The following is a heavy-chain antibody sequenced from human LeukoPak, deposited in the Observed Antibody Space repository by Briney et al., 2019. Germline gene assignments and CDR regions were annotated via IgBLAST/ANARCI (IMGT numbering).Heavy chain of an antibody. CDR3: ARGVPDYGPTWWFDP. CDR1: GGSISSGGYY. V-gene: IGHV4-31*03. CDR2: IYYSGST. J-gene: IGHJ5*02. Sequence: PSQTLSLTCTVSGGSISSGGYYWSWIRQHPGKGLEWIGYIYYSGSTYYNPSLKSRVTISVDTSKNQFSLKLSSVTAADTAVYYGARGVPDYGPTWWFDPWGQGTLVTVSS. D-gene: IGHD4-17*01.